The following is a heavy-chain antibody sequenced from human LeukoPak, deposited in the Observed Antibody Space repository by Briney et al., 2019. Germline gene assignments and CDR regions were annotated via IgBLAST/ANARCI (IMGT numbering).Heavy chain of an antibody. D-gene: IGHD2-2*01. J-gene: IGHJ5*02. CDR3: ARHLKGYCSSTSCYQGGWFDP. CDR1: GGSISSSSYY. V-gene: IGHV4-39*01. CDR2: IYHSGST. Sequence: SETLSLTCTVSGGSISSSSYYWGWIRQPPGKGLEWIGSIYHSGSTYYNPSLKSRVTISVDTSKNQFSLKLSSVTAADTAVYYCARHLKGYCSSTSCYQGGWFDPWGQGTLVTVSS.